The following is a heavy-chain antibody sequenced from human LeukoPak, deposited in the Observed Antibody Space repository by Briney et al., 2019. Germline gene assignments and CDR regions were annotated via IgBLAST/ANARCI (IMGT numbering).Heavy chain of an antibody. CDR3: ARDTITMVRGVMRGTSWFDP. Sequence: ASVKVSCKASGGTFSSYAISWVRQAPGQGLEWMGGIIPIFGTANYAQKFQGRVTITADESTSTAYMELSSLRSEDTAVYYCARDTITMVRGVMRGTSWFDPWGQGTLVTVSS. CDR2: IIPIFGTA. J-gene: IGHJ5*02. CDR1: GGTFSSYA. V-gene: IGHV1-69*13. D-gene: IGHD3-10*01.